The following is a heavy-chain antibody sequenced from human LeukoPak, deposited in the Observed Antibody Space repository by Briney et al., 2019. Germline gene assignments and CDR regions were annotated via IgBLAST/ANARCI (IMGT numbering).Heavy chain of an antibody. CDR3: ARAKEWELHYAFDI. CDR1: GFTFDDYA. Sequence: PGRSLRLSCAASGFTFDDYAMHWVRQAPGKGLEWVSGISWNSGSIGYADSVKGRFTISRDNAKNSLYLQMNSLRAEDTALYYCARAKEWELHYAFDIWGQGTMVTVSS. CDR2: ISWNSGSI. D-gene: IGHD1-26*01. V-gene: IGHV3-9*01. J-gene: IGHJ3*02.